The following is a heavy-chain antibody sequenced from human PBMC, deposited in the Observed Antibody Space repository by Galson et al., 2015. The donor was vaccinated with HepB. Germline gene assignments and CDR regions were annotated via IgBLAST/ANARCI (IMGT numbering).Heavy chain of an antibody. CDR3: ARGGGTSSWYWED. V-gene: IGHV3-7*03. D-gene: IGHD6-13*01. CDR1: GFTFGRLC. CDR2: IYDDGSDK. J-gene: IGHJ4*02. Sequence: SLRLSCAASGFTFGRLCMPWVRQAPGKGLEWVANIYDDGSDKYYVDSVRGRFTISRDNAKSSLYLQMNSLRAEDTAVYYCARGGGTSSWYWEDWGQGTLVTVSS.